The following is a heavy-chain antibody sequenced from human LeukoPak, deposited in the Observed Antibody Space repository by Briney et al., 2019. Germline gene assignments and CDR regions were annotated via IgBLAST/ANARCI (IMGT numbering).Heavy chain of an antibody. J-gene: IGHJ4*02. CDR2: IYYSGST. CDR1: GGSISSSAYY. CDR3: ARQKWELDY. Sequence: SETLSLTCTVSGGSISSSAYYWGWIRQPPGKGLEWIGSIYYSGSTYYNPSLKSRVTISVDTSKNQFSLKLSSVTAADTAVYYCARQKWELDYWGQGTLVTVSS. D-gene: IGHD1-26*01. V-gene: IGHV4-39*01.